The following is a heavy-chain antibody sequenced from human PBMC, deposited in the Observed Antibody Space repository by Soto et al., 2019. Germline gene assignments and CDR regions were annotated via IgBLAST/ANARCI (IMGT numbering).Heavy chain of an antibody. Sequence: GGSLRLSCAPSGITFSNARISWVPPAPGKGLEWVGRIKSKTDGGTTDYAAPVKGRFTISRDDSKNTLYLQMNSLKTEDTAVYYCTTDLGGPLRFWGQGTLVTVSS. D-gene: IGHD4-17*01. J-gene: IGHJ4*02. CDR3: TTDLGGPLRF. CDR1: GITFSNAR. CDR2: IKSKTDGGTT. V-gene: IGHV3-15*01.